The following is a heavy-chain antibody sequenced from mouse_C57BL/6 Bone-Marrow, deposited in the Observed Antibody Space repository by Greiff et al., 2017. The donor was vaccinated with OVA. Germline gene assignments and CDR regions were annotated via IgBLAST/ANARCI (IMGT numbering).Heavy chain of an antibody. CDR1: GYTFTNYW. J-gene: IGHJ1*03. CDR2: IYPGGGYT. V-gene: IGHV1-63*01. D-gene: IGHD1-1*01. Sequence: QVQLKQSGAELVRPGTSVKMSCKASGYTFTNYWIGWAKQRPGHGLEWIGDIYPGGGYTNYNEKFKGKATLTADKSSSTAYMQFSSLTSEDSAIYYCARRAYYGSSFYWYFDVWGTGTTVTVSS. CDR3: ARRAYYGSSFYWYFDV.